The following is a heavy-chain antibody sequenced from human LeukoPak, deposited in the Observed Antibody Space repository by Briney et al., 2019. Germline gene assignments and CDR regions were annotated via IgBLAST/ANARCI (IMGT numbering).Heavy chain of an antibody. J-gene: IGHJ3*02. CDR2: MNPNSGNT. Sequence: ASVKVSCKASGYTFTSYDINWVRQATGQGLEWMGWMNPNSGNTGYAQKFQGRVTMTRNISISTAYMELSSLRSEDTAVYYCARCCSHPLLSAFDIWGQGTMVTVSS. CDR3: ARCCSHPLLSAFDI. CDR1: GYTFTSYD. D-gene: IGHD2-15*01. V-gene: IGHV1-8*01.